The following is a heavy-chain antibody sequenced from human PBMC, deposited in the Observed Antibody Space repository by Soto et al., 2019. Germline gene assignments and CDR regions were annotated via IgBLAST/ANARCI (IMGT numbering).Heavy chain of an antibody. J-gene: IGHJ4*02. Sequence: GGSLRLSCAASGFTFSSYSMNWVRQAPGKGLEWVSYISSSSSTIYYADSVKGRFTISRDNAKNSLYLQMNSLRDEDTAVYYCARDSAMGAVAGTFRNWGQGTLVTVSS. CDR1: GFTFSSYS. CDR3: ARDSAMGAVAGTFRN. D-gene: IGHD6-19*01. CDR2: ISSSSSTI. V-gene: IGHV3-48*02.